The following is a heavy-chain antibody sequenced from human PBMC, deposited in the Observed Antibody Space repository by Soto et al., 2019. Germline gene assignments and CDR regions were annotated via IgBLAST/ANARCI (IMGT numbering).Heavy chain of an antibody. D-gene: IGHD5-18*01. J-gene: IGHJ4*02. CDR2: ISWNSGSI. Sequence: GGSLRLSCAASGFTFDDYAMHWVRQAPGKGLEWVSGISWNSGSIGYADSVKGRFTISRDNAKNSLYLQMNSLRAEDTALYYCAKDPGADGYSYGSAYDYWGQGTLVTVSS. V-gene: IGHV3-9*01. CDR1: GFTFDDYA. CDR3: AKDPGADGYSYGSAYDY.